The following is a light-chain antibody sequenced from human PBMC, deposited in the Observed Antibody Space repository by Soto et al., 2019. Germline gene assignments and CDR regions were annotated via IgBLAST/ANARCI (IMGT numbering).Light chain of an antibody. CDR3: RSYTSSSTPWV. Sequence: QSVLTQPASVSGSPGQSITISCTGTSSDVGGYNYVSWYQQHPGKAPKRMIYEVSNRPSGVSNRFSGSKSGNTASLTISGLQAEDEADYYCRSYTSSSTPWVFGGGTKLTVL. V-gene: IGLV2-14*01. J-gene: IGLJ3*02. CDR1: SSDVGGYNY. CDR2: EVS.